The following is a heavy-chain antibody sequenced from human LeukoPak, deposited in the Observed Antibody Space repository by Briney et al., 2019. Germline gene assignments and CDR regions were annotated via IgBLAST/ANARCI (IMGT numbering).Heavy chain of an antibody. V-gene: IGHV7-4-1*02. J-gene: IGHJ6*03. D-gene: IGHD3-16*02. CDR2: ISTNTGNP. CDR3: ARGFRGSYRPIIPRDYYYMDV. Sequence: ASVKVSCKASGYTFTSYAMNWVRQAPGQGLEWMGWISTNTGNPTYAQGFTGRFVFSLDTSVSTAYLQISSLKAEDTAVYYCARGFRGSYRPIIPRDYYYMDVWGKGTTVTVSS. CDR1: GYTFTSYA.